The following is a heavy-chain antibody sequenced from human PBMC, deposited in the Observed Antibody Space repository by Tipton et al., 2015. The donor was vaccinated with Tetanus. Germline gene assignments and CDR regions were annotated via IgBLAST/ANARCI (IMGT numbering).Heavy chain of an antibody. J-gene: IGHJ3*01. CDR3: ARRSYCSSSRCFDAFDL. CDR1: GGSISSYF. Sequence: GLVKPSETLSLTCSVSGGSISSYFWSWIRQPPGKGLEWIAYIFHSGSTNYSPSLKSRVAISMDTSKNQISLKLSSVTAADTAVYYCARRSYCSSSRCFDAFDLWGQGTMVTVSS. CDR2: IFHSGST. V-gene: IGHV4-59*01. D-gene: IGHD2-2*01.